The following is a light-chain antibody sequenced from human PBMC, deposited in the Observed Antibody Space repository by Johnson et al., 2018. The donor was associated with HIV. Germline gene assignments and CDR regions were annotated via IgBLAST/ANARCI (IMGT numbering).Light chain of an antibody. CDR1: SSNIGKNS. V-gene: IGLV1-51*02. CDR2: ESN. CDR3: GTWDSSLSAYV. Sequence: QSVLTQPPSVSAAPGQKVTIPCSGSSSNIGKNSVSWYQQLPGTAPKLLIYESNKRPSGIPDRFSGSESGTSATLGITGLQTGDEADYYCGTWDSSLSAYVFGTGTKVTVL. J-gene: IGLJ1*01.